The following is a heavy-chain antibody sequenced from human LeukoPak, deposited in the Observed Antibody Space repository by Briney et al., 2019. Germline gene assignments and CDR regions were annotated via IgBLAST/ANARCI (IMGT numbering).Heavy chain of an antibody. CDR1: GGSFSGYY. CDR3: ARGGYKAMASLFDY. D-gene: IGHD5-18*01. J-gene: IGHJ4*02. Sequence: SETLSLTCAVYGGSFSGYYWSWIRQPPGKGLEWIGEINHSGSTNYSPSLKSRVTISVDTSKNQFSLKLSSVTAADTAVYYCARGGYKAMASLFDYWGQGTLVTVSS. CDR2: INHSGST. V-gene: IGHV4-34*01.